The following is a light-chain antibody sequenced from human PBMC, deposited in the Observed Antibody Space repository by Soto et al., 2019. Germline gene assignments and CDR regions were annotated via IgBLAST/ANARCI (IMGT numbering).Light chain of an antibody. V-gene: IGLV2-14*01. Sequence: QSALTQPASVSGSPGQSITISCTGTSSDVGGYNYVSWYQQHPGKAPKLIIYEVSNRPSGVSNRFCGSKSDNTASLTISGLQAEDEADYYCSSYTSSNTYVFGTGTKLTVL. J-gene: IGLJ1*01. CDR1: SSDVGGYNY. CDR3: SSYTSSNTYV. CDR2: EVS.